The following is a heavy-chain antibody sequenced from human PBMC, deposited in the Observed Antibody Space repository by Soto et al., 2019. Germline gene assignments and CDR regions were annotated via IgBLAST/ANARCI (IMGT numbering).Heavy chain of an antibody. V-gene: IGHV3-21*01. CDR2: ISGSSSYV. J-gene: IGHJ5*01. CDR3: ARDPPSYYYDSTGFDF. CDR1: GFTFTSYS. D-gene: IGHD3-22*01. Sequence: EVQLVESGGGLVKPGGSLRLSCVASGFTFTSYSMTWVRQAPGKGLEWVSSISGSSSYVYYADSVKGRFTISRDNAKNSLYLQMNSLRVEDTAVYYCARDPPSYYYDSTGFDFWGQGTLVTVSS.